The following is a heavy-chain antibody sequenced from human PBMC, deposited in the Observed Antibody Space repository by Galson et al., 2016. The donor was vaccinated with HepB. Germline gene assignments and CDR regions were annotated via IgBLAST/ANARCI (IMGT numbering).Heavy chain of an antibody. CDR3: STYSTGSWDS. J-gene: IGHJ4*02. D-gene: IGHD2-21*01. CDR2: IRSKSYGETT. Sequence: TFGDYAMSWFRQAPGKGLEWVGFIRSKSYGETTEYAASVKGRFTISRDDSQSIAYLQMNTLKTEDTAVYYCSTYSTGSWDSWGQGTLVTVSS. CDR1: TFGDYA. V-gene: IGHV3-49*03.